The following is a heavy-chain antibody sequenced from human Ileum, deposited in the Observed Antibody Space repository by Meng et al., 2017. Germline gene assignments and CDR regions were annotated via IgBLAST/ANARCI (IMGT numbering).Heavy chain of an antibody. CDR1: GFTFSGYW. Sequence: EVQLVESGGGLVLPGGSRRLSCAASGFTFSGYWSHWVRQAPGKGLVWVSRISSDGSSTSYAGSVKGRFTISRDNAKNTLYLQVNSLRAEDTAVYYCARDRLDYSDSGFDYWGQGTLVTVSS. V-gene: IGHV3-74*01. D-gene: IGHD4-11*01. J-gene: IGHJ4*02. CDR2: ISSDGSST. CDR3: ARDRLDYSDSGFDY.